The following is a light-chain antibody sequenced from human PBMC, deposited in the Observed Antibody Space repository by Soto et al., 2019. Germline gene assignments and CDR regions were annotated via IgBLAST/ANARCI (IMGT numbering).Light chain of an antibody. J-gene: IGKJ4*02. V-gene: IGKV3-11*01. CDR1: QSISSQ. CDR3: QQRSNWPRT. CDR2: DAS. Sequence: IVLTLSPADRSFPPGEGAPRSSRASQSISSQLAWYQQKPGQAPRLLIHDASNRATGIPARFSGSGSSTDFTLTISSLEPEDFAVYFCQQRSNWPRTFGGGTKVDIK.